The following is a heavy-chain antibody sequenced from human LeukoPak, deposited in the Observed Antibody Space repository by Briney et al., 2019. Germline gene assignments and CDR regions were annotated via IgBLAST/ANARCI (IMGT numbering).Heavy chain of an antibody. V-gene: IGHV3-30*02. Sequence: GGSLRLSCAASGFTFSSYGMHWVRQAPGKGLEWVAFIRYDGSNKYYADSVKGRFTISRDNSKNTLYLQMNSLRAEDTAVYYCAKGGNRYCTNGVCFYFDYWGQGTLVTVSS. CDR3: AKGGNRYCTNGVCFYFDY. CDR2: IRYDGSNK. J-gene: IGHJ4*02. D-gene: IGHD2-8*01. CDR1: GFTFSSYG.